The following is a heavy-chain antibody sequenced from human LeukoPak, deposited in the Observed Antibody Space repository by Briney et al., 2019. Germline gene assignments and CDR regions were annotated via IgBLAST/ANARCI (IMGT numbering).Heavy chain of an antibody. CDR1: GFTFSSYA. V-gene: IGHV3-30-3*01. Sequence: GGSLRLSCAASGFTFSSYAMHWVRQAPGKGLEWVAVISYDGSNKYYADSVKGRFTISRDNSKNTLYLQMNSLRAEDTAVYYCARAHTVVTNFYYFDYWGQGTLVTVSS. D-gene: IGHD4-23*01. J-gene: IGHJ4*02. CDR2: ISYDGSNK. CDR3: ARAHTVVTNFYYFDY.